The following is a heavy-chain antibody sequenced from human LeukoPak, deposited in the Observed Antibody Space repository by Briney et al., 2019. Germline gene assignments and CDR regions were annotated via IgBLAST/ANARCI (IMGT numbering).Heavy chain of an antibody. CDR1: GFTFSSYS. V-gene: IGHV3-21*01. CDR3: ARENSAPFDY. D-gene: IGHD2-15*01. CDR2: ISSSSSYI. Sequence: GGSLRLSCAASGFTFSSYSMNWVRQAPGKGLESVSSISSSSSYIYYPDSVKGRFTISRDNAKNSLYLQMNSLRAEDTAVYYCARENSAPFDYWGQGTLVTVSS. J-gene: IGHJ4*02.